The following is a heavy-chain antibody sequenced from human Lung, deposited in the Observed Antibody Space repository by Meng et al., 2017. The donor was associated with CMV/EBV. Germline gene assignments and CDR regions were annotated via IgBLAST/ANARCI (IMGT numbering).Heavy chain of an antibody. D-gene: IGHD3-10*01. CDR2: IKQDGGER. CDR1: GFTFSNYW. Sequence: LSLTCAASGFTFSNYWMSWVRQAPGKGLEWVANIKQDGGERYYVDSVKGRFTISRDNAKNSLYLQMNSLRAEDTAVYFCARAATYYSGSGSYSDSWGQGTLVTVSS. CDR3: ARAATYYSGSGSYSDS. V-gene: IGHV3-7*04. J-gene: IGHJ4*02.